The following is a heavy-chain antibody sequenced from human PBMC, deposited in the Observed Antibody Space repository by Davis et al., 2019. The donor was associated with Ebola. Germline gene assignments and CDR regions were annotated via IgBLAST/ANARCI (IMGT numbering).Heavy chain of an antibody. J-gene: IGHJ5*02. CDR1: GFTFSSYW. Sequence: GESLKISCAASGFTFSSYWMHWVRQAPGKGLVWVSRINSDGSSTSYADSVKGRFTISRDNAKNTLYLQMNSLRAEDTAVYYCARPIGYCSSTSCYSWFDPWGQGTLVTVSS. CDR3: ARPIGYCSSTSCYSWFDP. V-gene: IGHV3-74*01. D-gene: IGHD2-2*01. CDR2: INSDGSST.